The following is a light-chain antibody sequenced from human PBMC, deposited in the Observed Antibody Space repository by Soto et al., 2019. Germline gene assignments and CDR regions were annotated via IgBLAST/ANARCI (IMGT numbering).Light chain of an antibody. CDR3: QQYRSSPYT. V-gene: IGKV3D-20*01. Sequence: DIVLTQSPAALSLSPGERATLFCGASQTVSSRYLAWYQQKPGLAPRLLIYAASSRATGIPDRFSGSGSGTDFTLTISGLEPEDSAMYYCQQYRSSPYTFGHGTKLEIK. CDR1: QTVSSRY. J-gene: IGKJ2*01. CDR2: AAS.